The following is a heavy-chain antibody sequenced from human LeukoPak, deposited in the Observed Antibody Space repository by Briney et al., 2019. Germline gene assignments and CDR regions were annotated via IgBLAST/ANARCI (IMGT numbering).Heavy chain of an antibody. CDR3: AREDSSSYYYSMDG. Sequence: PSETLSLTCTLSGGSISRYYWSWIRPPPRKGLDGIGYIYYSGSTNYNPSLKRRVTISVDTSKNQFSLNLSSVAAADTAVYYCAREDSSSYYYSMDGWGQGTTVTVSS. V-gene: IGHV4-59*01. CDR1: GGSISRYY. D-gene: IGHD6-13*01. J-gene: IGHJ6*02. CDR2: IYYSGST.